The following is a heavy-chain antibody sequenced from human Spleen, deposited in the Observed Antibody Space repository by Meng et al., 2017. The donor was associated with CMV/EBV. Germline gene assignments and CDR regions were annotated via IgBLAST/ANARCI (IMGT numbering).Heavy chain of an antibody. Sequence: ASAKVSCKASGYTFSGHYMHWVRQAPGQGLEWVGWINPKSGGTHSAHKFQGRVTLTRDTSISTVYMELNTLRSDDTAVYYCARQPVQSFDCWGQGTLVTVSS. J-gene: IGHJ4*02. V-gene: IGHV1-2*07. CDR2: INPKSGGT. CDR3: ARQPVQSFDC. CDR1: GYTFSGHY.